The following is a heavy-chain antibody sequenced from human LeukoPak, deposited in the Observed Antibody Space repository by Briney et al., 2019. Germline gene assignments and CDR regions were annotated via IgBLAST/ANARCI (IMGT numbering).Heavy chain of an antibody. CDR2: IIAIFGTA. J-gene: IGHJ6*02. CDR3: ARGPSYGYYYYGMDV. CDR1: GGTFSSYA. Sequence: SVKVSCKASGGTFSSYAISWVRQAPGQGLEWMGGIIAIFGTANYAQKFQGRVTITADESTSTAYMELSSLRSEDTAVYYCARGPSYGYYYYGMDVWGQGTTVTVSS. D-gene: IGHD3-16*01. V-gene: IGHV1-69*13.